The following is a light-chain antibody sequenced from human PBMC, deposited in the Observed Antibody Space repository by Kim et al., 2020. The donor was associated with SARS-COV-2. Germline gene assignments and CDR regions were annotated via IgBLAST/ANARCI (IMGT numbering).Light chain of an antibody. CDR2: EDN. V-gene: IGLV6-57*01. J-gene: IGLJ3*02. Sequence: KTVAISCARGSGSIASNYVQWYQQRPGSSPTAVIYEDNQRPSGVPDRFSGSIDSSSNSASLTISGLKTEDEADYCCQSYDSSNHWVFGGGTQLTVL. CDR1: SGSIASNY. CDR3: QSYDSSNHWV.